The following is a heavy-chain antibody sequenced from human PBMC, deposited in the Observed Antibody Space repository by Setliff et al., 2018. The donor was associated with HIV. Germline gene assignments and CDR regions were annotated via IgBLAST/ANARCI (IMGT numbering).Heavy chain of an antibody. D-gene: IGHD2-15*01. V-gene: IGHV4-59*01. CDR2: IYYSGST. CDR3: ARNPCSGGSCPDAFDI. Sequence: SETLSLTCTVPGGSISSYYWSWIRQPPGKGLEWIGYIYYSGSTNYNPSLKSRVTISVDTSKNQFSLKLSSVTAADTAVYYCARNPCSGGSCPDAFDIWGQGTMVTVSS. J-gene: IGHJ3*02. CDR1: GGSISSYY.